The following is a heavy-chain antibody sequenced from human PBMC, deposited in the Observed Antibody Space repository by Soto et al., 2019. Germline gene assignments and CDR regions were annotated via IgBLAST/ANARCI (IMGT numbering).Heavy chain of an antibody. CDR3: ARLNLGYCSGGSCYSYYYYGMDV. D-gene: IGHD2-15*01. CDR2: IYYSGST. V-gene: IGHV4-59*08. CDR1: GGSISGYY. Sequence: SETLSLTCTVSGGSISGYYWSWIRQPPGKGLEWIGYIYYSGSTNYNPSLKSRVTISVDTSKNQFSLKLSSVTAADTAVYYCARLNLGYCSGGSCYSYYYYGMDVWGQGTTVTVSS. J-gene: IGHJ6*02.